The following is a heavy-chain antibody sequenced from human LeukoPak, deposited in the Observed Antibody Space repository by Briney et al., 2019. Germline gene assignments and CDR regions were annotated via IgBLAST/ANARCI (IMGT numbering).Heavy chain of an antibody. CDR3: ARDPYYYYDSSGSPFDY. CDR1: GFTFSDYY. Sequence: GGSLRLSCAASGFTFSDYYMSWIRQARGKGLEWVSYISSSGSTIYYADSVKGRFTISRGNAKNSLYLQMNSLRAEDTAVYYCARDPYYYYDSSGSPFDYWGQGTLVTVSS. J-gene: IGHJ4*02. CDR2: ISSSGSTI. V-gene: IGHV3-11*01. D-gene: IGHD3-22*01.